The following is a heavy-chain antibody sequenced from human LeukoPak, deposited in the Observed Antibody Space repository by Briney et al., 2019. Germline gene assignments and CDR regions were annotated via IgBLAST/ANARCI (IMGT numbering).Heavy chain of an antibody. J-gene: IGHJ4*02. V-gene: IGHV4-34*01. D-gene: IGHD6-19*01. CDR1: GGSFSGYY. CDR3: ARLMGIAVADY. Sequence: SETLSLTCAVYGGSFSGYYWSWIRQPPGKGLEWIGEINHSGSTNYNPSLKSRVTISVDTSKNQFSLKLSSVTAADTAVYYCARLMGIAVADYWGQGTLVTVSS. CDR2: INHSGST.